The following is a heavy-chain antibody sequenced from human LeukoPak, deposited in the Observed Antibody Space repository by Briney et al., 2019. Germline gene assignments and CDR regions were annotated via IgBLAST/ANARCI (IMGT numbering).Heavy chain of an antibody. J-gene: IGHJ4*02. V-gene: IGHV1-8*01. D-gene: IGHD6-6*01. CDR1: GYTFTSYD. Sequence: GASVKVSCKASGYTFTSYDINWVRQATGQGLEWMGWMNPNSGNTGYAQKFQGRVTMTRNTSISTAYMELSSLRSEDTAVYYCARDSASIAGFDYWGQGTLVTVSS. CDR2: MNPNSGNT. CDR3: ARDSASIAGFDY.